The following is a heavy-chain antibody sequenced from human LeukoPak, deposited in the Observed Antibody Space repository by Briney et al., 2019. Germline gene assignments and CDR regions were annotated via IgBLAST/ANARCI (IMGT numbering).Heavy chain of an antibody. V-gene: IGHV3-7*01. D-gene: IGHD2-2*02. Sequence: GGSLRLSCAASGFTFSDYYMSLIRQAPGKGLEWVANIKQDGSEKYYVDSVKGRFTISRDNAKNSLYLQMNSLRAEDTAVYYCAREHGGLIVVVPAAIPDWFDPWGQGTLVTVSS. CDR2: IKQDGSEK. J-gene: IGHJ5*02. CDR1: GFTFSDYY. CDR3: AREHGGLIVVVPAAIPDWFDP.